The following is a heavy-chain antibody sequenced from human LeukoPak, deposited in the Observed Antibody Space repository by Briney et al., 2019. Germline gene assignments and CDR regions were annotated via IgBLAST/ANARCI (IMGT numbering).Heavy chain of an antibody. CDR2: ISAYNGNT. Sequence: ASVKVSCKAPGYTFTSYGISWVRQAPGQGLEWMGWISAYNGNTNYAQKLQGRVTMTTDTSTSTAYMELRSLRSDDTAVYYCARVAEGLILWFGDLDYWGQGTLVTVSS. CDR1: GYTFTSYG. CDR3: ARVAEGLILWFGDLDY. D-gene: IGHD3-10*01. J-gene: IGHJ4*02. V-gene: IGHV1-18*01.